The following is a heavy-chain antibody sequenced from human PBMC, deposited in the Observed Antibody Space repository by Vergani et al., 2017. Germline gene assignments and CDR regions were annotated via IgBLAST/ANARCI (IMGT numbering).Heavy chain of an antibody. CDR3: ARETDTGSSVSYNYYAMDV. CDR2: MSSGDSI. J-gene: IGHJ6*02. D-gene: IGHD3-9*01. Sequence: QVQLVESGGGVVQPGRSLRLSCAASGLTFSNHYMSWVRQAPGKGLEWISYMSSGDSIYYADSVKGRFTVSRDNTKNTLYLQMNSLRAEDTAVYYCARETDTGSSVSYNYYAMDVWGQGTTVSVSS. V-gene: IGHV3-11*04. CDR1: GLTFSNHY.